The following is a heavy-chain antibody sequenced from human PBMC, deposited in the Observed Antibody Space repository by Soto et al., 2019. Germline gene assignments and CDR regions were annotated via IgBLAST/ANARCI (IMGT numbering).Heavy chain of an antibody. Sequence: GGSLRLSCAASGFTFSSYAMSWVRQAPGKGLEWVSAISGSGGSTYYADSVKGRFTISRDNSKNTLYLQMNSLRAEDTAVYYCAKGPLYYYDSSGYIDYWGQGTLVTVS. J-gene: IGHJ4*02. CDR3: AKGPLYYYDSSGYIDY. V-gene: IGHV3-23*01. D-gene: IGHD3-22*01. CDR2: ISGSGGST. CDR1: GFTFSSYA.